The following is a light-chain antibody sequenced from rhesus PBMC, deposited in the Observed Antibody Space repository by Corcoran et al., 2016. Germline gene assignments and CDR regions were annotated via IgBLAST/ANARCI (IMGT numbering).Light chain of an antibody. J-gene: IGLJ1*01. CDR3: CSYTPSSTYI. Sequence: QSAPTQPPSVSGSPGQSVTISCTGTSSDIGGYNYVSWYQQHPGKAPKLMIYGVRNRPSGVSDRFSGSKSGNTASLTISGLQAEDEADYYCCSYTPSSTYIFGAGTRLTVL. V-gene: IGLV2S7*01. CDR2: GVR. CDR1: SSDIGGYNY.